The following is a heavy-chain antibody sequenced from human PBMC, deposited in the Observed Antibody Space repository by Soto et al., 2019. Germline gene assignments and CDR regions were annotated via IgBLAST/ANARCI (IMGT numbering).Heavy chain of an antibody. CDR3: ARAPRGNYGYPSYFDY. CDR2: IYYSGRT. Sequence: PSETLSLTCTVSGGSISSYYWSWIRQPPGKGLEWIGYIYYSGRTNYNPSLKSRVTISVDTSKNQFSLKLSSVTAADTAVYYCARAPRGNYGYPSYFDYWGQGTLVTVSS. CDR1: GGSISSYY. J-gene: IGHJ4*02. D-gene: IGHD3-10*01. V-gene: IGHV4-59*01.